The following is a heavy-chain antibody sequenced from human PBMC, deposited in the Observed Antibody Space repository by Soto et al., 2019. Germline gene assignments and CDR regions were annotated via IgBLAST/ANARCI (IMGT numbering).Heavy chain of an antibody. V-gene: IGHV4-39*01. J-gene: IGHJ6*02. CDR3: ALALTTLRPSYQYYGLDV. CDR1: GGSISSSSYY. Sequence: QLQLQESGPGLVKPSETLSLTCTVSGGSISSSSYYWGWIRQPPGKGLEWIGSIYYSGTTYYNPSLKSRVTISVDTSKNEFSLKLSSVTVADTAVYYCALALTTLRPSYQYYGLDVWGQGTTVTVSS. D-gene: IGHD3-16*01. CDR2: IYYSGTT.